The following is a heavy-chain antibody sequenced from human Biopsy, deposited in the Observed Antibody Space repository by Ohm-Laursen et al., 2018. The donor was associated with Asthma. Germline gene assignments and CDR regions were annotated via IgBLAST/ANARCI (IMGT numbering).Heavy chain of an antibody. Sequence: SETLSLTCTVSGDSINSYYWTWIRQPPGKGLEWIGYIYYTGTTNSNPSLKSRVTMSVDTSKNQFSLKLSSVTAADTAVYYCSRNKIEDGIYFDNWGQGTLVTVSS. CDR3: SRNKIEDGIYFDN. D-gene: IGHD5-24*01. J-gene: IGHJ4*02. CDR1: GDSINSYY. CDR2: IYYTGTT. V-gene: IGHV4-59*01.